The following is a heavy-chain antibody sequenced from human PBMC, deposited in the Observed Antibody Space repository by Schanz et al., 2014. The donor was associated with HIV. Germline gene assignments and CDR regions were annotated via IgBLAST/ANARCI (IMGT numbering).Heavy chain of an antibody. CDR3: AKDNGWPLASYYGMDV. D-gene: IGHD6-19*01. Sequence: EVQLVESGGGLVQPGRSLRLSCATSGFFLDDYAMHWVRQAPGKGLEWVSGISWNSGSIGYADSVKGRFTISRDNAKNSLYLQINSLRAEDTALYYCAKDNGWPLASYYGMDVWGQGTTVTVSS. CDR2: ISWNSGSI. V-gene: IGHV3-9*01. CDR1: GFFLDDYA. J-gene: IGHJ6*02.